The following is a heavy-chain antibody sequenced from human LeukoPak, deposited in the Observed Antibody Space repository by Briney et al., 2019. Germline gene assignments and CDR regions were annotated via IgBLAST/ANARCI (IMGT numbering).Heavy chain of an antibody. CDR1: GYTFTSYA. CDR3: AFQQIVGATYPLDY. D-gene: IGHD1-26*01. V-gene: IGHV1-3*01. Sequence: ASVKVSCTASGYTFTSYAMHWVRQAPGQRLEWMGWINAGNGNTKYSQKFQGRVTITRDTSASTAYMELSSLRSEDTAVYYCAFQQIVGATYPLDYWGQGTLVTVSS. J-gene: IGHJ4*02. CDR2: INAGNGNT.